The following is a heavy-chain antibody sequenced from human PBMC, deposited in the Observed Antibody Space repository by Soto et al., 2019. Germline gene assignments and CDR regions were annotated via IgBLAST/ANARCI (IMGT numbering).Heavy chain of an antibody. CDR3: ARARIVVVPAANWFDP. Sequence: SGGSLRLSCAASGFTFSSYWMSWVRQAPGKGLEWVANIKQDGSEKYYVDSVKGRFTISRDNAKNSLYLQMNSLRAEDTAVYYCARARIVVVPAANWFDPWGQGTLVTVSS. J-gene: IGHJ5*02. V-gene: IGHV3-7*01. CDR1: GFTFSSYW. D-gene: IGHD2-2*01. CDR2: IKQDGSEK.